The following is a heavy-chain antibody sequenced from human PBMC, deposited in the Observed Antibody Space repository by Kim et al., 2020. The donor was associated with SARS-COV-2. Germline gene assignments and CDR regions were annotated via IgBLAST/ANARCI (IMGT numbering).Heavy chain of an antibody. CDR2: IKQDGSEK. CDR1: GFTFSSYW. J-gene: IGHJ6*02. CDR3: ARDLGSCYFYSRCYGMDV. D-gene: IGHD2-15*01. Sequence: GGSLRLSCAASGFTFSSYWMSWVRQAPGKGLEWVANIKQDGSEKYYVDSVKGRFTISRDNAKNSLYLQMNSLRAEDTAVYYCARDLGSCYFYSRCYGMDVWGQGTTVTVSS. V-gene: IGHV3-7*01.